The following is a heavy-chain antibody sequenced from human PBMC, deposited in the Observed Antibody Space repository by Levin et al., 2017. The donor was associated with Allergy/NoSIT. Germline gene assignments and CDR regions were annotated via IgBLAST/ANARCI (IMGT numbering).Heavy chain of an antibody. CDR1: GFTFSSYA. V-gene: IGHV3-30-3*01. D-gene: IGHD3-3*01. J-gene: IGHJ6*02. CDR2: ISYDGSNK. CDR3: ARDRGYDFWSGYYPHLGYYDGMDV. Sequence: GGSLRLSCAASGFTFSSYAMHWVRQAPGKGLEWVAVISYDGSNKYYADSVKGRFTISRDNSKNTLYLQMNSLRAEDTAVYYCARDRGYDFWSGYYPHLGYYDGMDVWGQGTTVTVSS.